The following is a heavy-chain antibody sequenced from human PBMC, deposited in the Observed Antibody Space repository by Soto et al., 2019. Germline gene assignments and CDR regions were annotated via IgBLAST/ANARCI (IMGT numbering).Heavy chain of an antibody. V-gene: IGHV1-18*01. Sequence: ASVKVSCKGFGYSFMKYGIDWVRQAPGQGLEWVGWISPYSGYTHSAQKFHGRLTLTTDTAASTAYMELRILRSADTALYYCAREASVLIPAAQPSRFDSWGQGTLVTVSS. CDR3: AREASVLIPAAQPSRFDS. D-gene: IGHD2-2*01. CDR1: GYSFMKYG. J-gene: IGHJ4*02. CDR2: ISPYSGYT.